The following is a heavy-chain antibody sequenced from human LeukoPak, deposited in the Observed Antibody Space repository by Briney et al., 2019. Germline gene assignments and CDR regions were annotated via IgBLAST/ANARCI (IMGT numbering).Heavy chain of an antibody. CDR2: SSWNSGSI. CDR1: GFTFDYHA. Sequence: CLSLSCPASGFTFDYHAMHWVRPPPGKGLEWVSGSSWNSGSIGYAGSVKGRFTISRDNAKTALYLQMSSLRAEDTALYYSAKGRYCSGGSCYSGFDPCGQGSLVTVSS. D-gene: IGHD2-15*01. CDR3: AKGRYCSGGSCYSGFDP. J-gene: IGHJ5*02. V-gene: IGHV3-9*01.